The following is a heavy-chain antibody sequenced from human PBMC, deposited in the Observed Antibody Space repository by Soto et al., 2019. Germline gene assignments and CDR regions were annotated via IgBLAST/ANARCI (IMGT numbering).Heavy chain of an antibody. CDR1: GGTFSTYV. V-gene: IGHV1-69*12. CDR2: IIPVFATT. Sequence: QVQLVQSGAEVKKPESSVKVSCKASGGTFSTYVISWVRQAPGQGLEWMGGIIPVFATTNYAQKFQGRVTITADESTRTGYMELNSLRSEDTAVYYCARGRIAGAATDFYYYGMDVWGQGTSVTVSS. CDR3: ARGRIAGAATDFYYYGMDV. J-gene: IGHJ6*02. D-gene: IGHD1-26*01.